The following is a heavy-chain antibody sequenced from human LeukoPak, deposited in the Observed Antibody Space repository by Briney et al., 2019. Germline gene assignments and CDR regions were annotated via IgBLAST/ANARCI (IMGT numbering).Heavy chain of an antibody. D-gene: IGHD1-26*01. CDR3: ARALGVGATRRYFDY. V-gene: IGHV4-59*01. CDR2: IYYSGST. Sequence: SETLSLTCTVSGGSISSYYWSWIRQPLGKGLEWIGYIYYSGSTNYNPSLKSRVTISVDTSKNQFSLKLSSVTAADTAVYYCARALGVGATRRYFDYWGQGTLVTVSS. CDR1: GGSISSYY. J-gene: IGHJ4*02.